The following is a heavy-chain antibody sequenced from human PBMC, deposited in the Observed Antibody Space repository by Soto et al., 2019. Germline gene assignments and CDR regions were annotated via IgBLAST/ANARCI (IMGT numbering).Heavy chain of an antibody. CDR3: AKDQYSSGWHSACDY. J-gene: IGHJ4*02. CDR1: GFTFSSYG. V-gene: IGHV3-30*18. Sequence: SGGSLRLSCAASGFTFSSYGMHWVRQAPGKGLEWVAVISDDGSNKYYADSVKGRFTISRDNSKNTLYLQTNSLRAEDTAVYYCAKDQYSSGWHSACDYWGQGTLVTVSS. D-gene: IGHD6-19*01. CDR2: ISDDGSNK.